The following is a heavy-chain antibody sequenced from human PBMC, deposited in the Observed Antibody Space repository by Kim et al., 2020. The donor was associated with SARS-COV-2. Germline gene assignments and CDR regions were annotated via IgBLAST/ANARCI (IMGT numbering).Heavy chain of an antibody. CDR1: GGSISSYY. CDR3: ARGDCSGGSCYLARTPYFDY. J-gene: IGHJ4*02. D-gene: IGHD2-15*01. CDR2: IYYSGST. V-gene: IGHV4-59*13. Sequence: SESLSLTCTVSGGSISSYYWSWIRQPPGKGLEWIGYIYYSGSTNYNPSLKSRVTISVDTSKNQFSLKLSSVTAADTAVYYCARGDCSGGSCYLARTPYFDYWGQGTLVTVSS.